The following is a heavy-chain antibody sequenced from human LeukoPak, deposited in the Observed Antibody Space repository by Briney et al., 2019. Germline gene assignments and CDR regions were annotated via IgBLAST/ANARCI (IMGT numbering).Heavy chain of an antibody. CDR1: GGTFSSYA. Sequence: ASVKVSCKASGGTFSSYAISWVRQAPGQGLEWMGGIIPIFGTANYAQKFQGRVTITTDESTSTAYMELSSLRSEDTAVYYCARVRDGIAAAGTNQQGGRFDPWGQGTLVTVSS. D-gene: IGHD6-13*01. CDR2: IIPIFGTA. J-gene: IGHJ5*02. V-gene: IGHV1-69*05. CDR3: ARVRDGIAAAGTNQQGGRFDP.